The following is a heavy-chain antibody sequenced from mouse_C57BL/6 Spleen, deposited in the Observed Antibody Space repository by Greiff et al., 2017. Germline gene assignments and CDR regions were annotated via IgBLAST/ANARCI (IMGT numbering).Heavy chain of an antibody. J-gene: IGHJ1*03. Sequence: EVHLVESGGGLVKPGGSLKLSCAASGFTFSSYAMSWVRQTPEKRLEWVATISDGGSYTYYPDNVKGRFTISRDNAKNNLYLQMSHLKSEDTAMYYCASNYYGSSYRYFEVWGTGTTVTVSS. CDR2: ISDGGSYT. CDR1: GFTFSSYA. V-gene: IGHV5-4*01. CDR3: ASNYYGSSYRYFEV. D-gene: IGHD1-1*01.